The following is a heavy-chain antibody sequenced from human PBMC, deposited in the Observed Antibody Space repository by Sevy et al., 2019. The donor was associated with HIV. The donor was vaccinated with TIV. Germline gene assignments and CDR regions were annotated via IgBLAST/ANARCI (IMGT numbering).Heavy chain of an antibody. Sequence: GGSLRLSCAASGFTFSSYEMNWVRQAPGKGLEWGSYISSSGSTIYYADSVKGRFTISRDNAKNSLYLQMNSLRAEDTAVYYCARDGLKAYCSSTSCNYGMDVWGQGTTVTVSS. CDR1: GFTFSSYE. J-gene: IGHJ6*02. V-gene: IGHV3-48*03. CDR2: ISSSGSTI. D-gene: IGHD2-2*01. CDR3: ARDGLKAYCSSTSCNYGMDV.